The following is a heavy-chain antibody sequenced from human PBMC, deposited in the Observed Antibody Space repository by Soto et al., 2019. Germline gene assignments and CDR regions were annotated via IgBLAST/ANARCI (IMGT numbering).Heavy chain of an antibody. J-gene: IGHJ5*02. CDR3: ARVVVQRHFYNWFDT. Sequence: PSETLSLTCTVSGDSIRSGDHYWSWIRQTPGKGLEWIGHIYHSGSTYYNPSLKSRVTISVDKSKNQFSLRLNSVTAADTAVYYCARVVVQRHFYNWFDTWGQGTLVTVSS. V-gene: IGHV4-30-4*01. D-gene: IGHD2-21*01. CDR2: IYHSGST. CDR1: GDSIRSGDHY.